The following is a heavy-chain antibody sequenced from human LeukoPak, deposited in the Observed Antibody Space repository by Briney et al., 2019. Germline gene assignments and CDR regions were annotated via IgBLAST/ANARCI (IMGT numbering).Heavy chain of an antibody. CDR1: GGSISSSSYY. J-gene: IGHJ5*02. CDR2: IYYSGST. CDR3: ARRGGYCSGVSCLSWFDP. V-gene: IGHV4-39*01. Sequence: SETLSLTCTVSGGSISSSSYYWGWIRQPPGKGLEYIGSIYYSGSTYYNPSLKSRVTISVDTSKNQFSLKLSSVAAADTAVYYCARRGGYCSGVSCLSWFDPWGQGTLVTVSS. D-gene: IGHD2-15*01.